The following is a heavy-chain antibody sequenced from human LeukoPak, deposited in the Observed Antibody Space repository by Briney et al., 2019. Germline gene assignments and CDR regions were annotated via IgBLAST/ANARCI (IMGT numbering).Heavy chain of an antibody. V-gene: IGHV4-59*01. D-gene: IGHD6-19*01. CDR1: GGSISVYY. CDR2: MYYSGTT. J-gene: IGHJ4*02. Sequence: SETLSLTCTVSGGSISVYYWSWIRQPPGKGLEWIGYMYYSGTTNYNPSLKSRDTISVDTSKNQFSLNLSSVTAADTAVYYCARLPGIAESGKAVDYWGQGTLVTVSS. CDR3: ARLPGIAESGKAVDY.